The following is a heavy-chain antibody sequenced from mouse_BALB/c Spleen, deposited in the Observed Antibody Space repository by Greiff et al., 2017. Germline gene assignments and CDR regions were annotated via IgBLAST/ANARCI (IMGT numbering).Heavy chain of an antibody. CDR3: ARDRYDGHDSWFAY. CDR2: ISDGGSYT. V-gene: IGHV5-4*02. J-gene: IGHJ3*01. Sequence: EVKLMESGGGLVKPGGSLKLSCAASGFTFSDYYMYWVRQTPEKRLEWVATISDGGSYTYYPDSVKGRFTISRDNAKNNLYLQMSSLKSEDTAMYYGARDRYDGHDSWFAYWGQGTLVTVSA. D-gene: IGHD2-14*01. CDR1: GFTFSDYY.